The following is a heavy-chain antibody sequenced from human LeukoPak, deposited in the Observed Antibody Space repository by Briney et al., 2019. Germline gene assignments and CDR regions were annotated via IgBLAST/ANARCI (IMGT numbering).Heavy chain of an antibody. V-gene: IGHV1-2*02. CDR2: INPNSGGT. Sequence: ASVKVSCTASGYTFTGYYMHWVRQAPGQGLEWMGWINPNSGGTNYAQRYQGRVTISADNSLNTAYLELSSLTSEDTAVYYCASPYDYGDHYLDALHIWGQGTIVTVSS. CDR1: GYTFTGYY. J-gene: IGHJ3*02. D-gene: IGHD4-17*01. CDR3: ASPYDYGDHYLDALHI.